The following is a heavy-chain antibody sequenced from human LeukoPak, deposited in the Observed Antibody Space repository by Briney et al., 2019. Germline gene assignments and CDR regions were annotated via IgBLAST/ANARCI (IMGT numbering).Heavy chain of an antibody. J-gene: IGHJ4*02. CDR3: ARGHRRYYYGSGSPLSDY. CDR2: INPNSGNT. D-gene: IGHD3-10*01. CDR1: GYTFTGYY. Sequence: ASVKVSCKASGYTFTGYYMHWVRQAPGQGLEWMGWINPNSGNTGYAQKFQGRVTITRNTSISTAYMELSSLRSEDTAVYYCARGHRRYYYGSGSPLSDYWGQGTLVTVSS. V-gene: IGHV1-8*03.